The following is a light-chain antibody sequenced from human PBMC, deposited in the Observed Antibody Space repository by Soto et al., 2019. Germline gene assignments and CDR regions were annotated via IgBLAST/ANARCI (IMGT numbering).Light chain of an antibody. J-gene: IGKJ1*01. Sequence: IQLTQSPSFLSASVGDRVTITCRASQGISSSLAWYQQRAGKAPKFLIYDASSLESGVPSRFSGSGSGTEFTLTISSLQPDDFAVYYCQQYNNWWTFGQGTKVDIK. CDR3: QQYNNWWT. V-gene: IGKV1D-13*01. CDR2: DAS. CDR1: QGISSS.